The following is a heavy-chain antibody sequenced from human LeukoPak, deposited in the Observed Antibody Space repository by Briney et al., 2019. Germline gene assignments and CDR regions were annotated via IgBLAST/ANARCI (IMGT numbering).Heavy chain of an antibody. CDR1: GFSLSTSGVG. D-gene: IGHD1-1*01. V-gene: IGHV2-5*02. Sequence: SGPTLVNPTQTLTLTCTFSGFSLSTSGVGVGWIRQPPGKALEWLVLIYWDDNKRYSPPLKSRLTITKDTSKNQVVLTMTNMDPVDTATYYCAQTPSKTGTTRHFDFWGQGTLVTVSS. J-gene: IGHJ4*02. CDR2: IYWDDNK. CDR3: AQTPSKTGTTRHFDF.